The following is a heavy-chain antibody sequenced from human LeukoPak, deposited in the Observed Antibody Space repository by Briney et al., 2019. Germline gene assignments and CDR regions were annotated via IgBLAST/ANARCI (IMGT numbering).Heavy chain of an antibody. CDR2: INPSGGST. D-gene: IGHD5-12*01. J-gene: IGHJ4*02. CDR3: ARAVATPLYFDY. V-gene: IGHV1-46*03. CDR1: GYTFTSYY. Sequence: GASVKVSCKASGYTFTSYYMHWVRQAPGQGLEWMGIINPSGGSTSYAQKFQGRVTMTRDTSTSTVYMELSSLRSGDTAVYYCARAVATPLYFDYWGQGTLVTVSS.